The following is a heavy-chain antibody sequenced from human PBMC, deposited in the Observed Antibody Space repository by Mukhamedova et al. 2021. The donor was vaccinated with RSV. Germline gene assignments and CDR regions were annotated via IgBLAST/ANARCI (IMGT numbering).Heavy chain of an antibody. V-gene: IGHV3-9*01. J-gene: IGHJ3*01. CDR3: AKGYSGYDSAFDV. Sequence: GITWNSGIIGYADSVKGRFTISRDNAKNSLYVQMNSLRPEDTALYYCAKGYSGYDSAFDVWGQGTMVTVSS. D-gene: IGHD5-12*01. CDR2: ITWNSGII.